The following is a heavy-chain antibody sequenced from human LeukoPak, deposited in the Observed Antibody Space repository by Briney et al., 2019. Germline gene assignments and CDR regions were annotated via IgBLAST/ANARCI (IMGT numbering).Heavy chain of an antibody. D-gene: IGHD1-26*01. J-gene: IGHJ5*02. CDR3: ARQWVGATRVADWFDP. V-gene: IGHV4-59*08. CDR2: IYYSGST. CDR1: GGSISSYY. Sequence: SETLSLTCTVSGGSISSYYWSWIRQPPGKGLEWIGYIYYSGSTNYNPSLKSRVTISVDTSKNQFSLKLSSVTAADTAVYYCARQWVGATRVADWFDPWGQGTLVTVSS.